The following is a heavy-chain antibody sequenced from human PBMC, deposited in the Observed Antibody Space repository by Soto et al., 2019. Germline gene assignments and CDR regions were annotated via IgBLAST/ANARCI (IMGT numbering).Heavy chain of an antibody. CDR2: IYYSGPT. Sequence: QLQLQESGPGLVKPSETLSLTCTVSGGSISSSYYWGWIRQPPGKGLEWIGSIYYSGPTYYKTSLKSRITISVDSSKNQFSLKLNSVTAADTAVYYCASHGATMVTPRFDYWGQGTLVTVSS. CDR1: GGSISSSYY. CDR3: ASHGATMVTPRFDY. J-gene: IGHJ4*02. D-gene: IGHD1-26*01. V-gene: IGHV4-39*01.